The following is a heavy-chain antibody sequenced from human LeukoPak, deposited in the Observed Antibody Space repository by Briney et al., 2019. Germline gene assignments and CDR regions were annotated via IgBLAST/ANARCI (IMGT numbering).Heavy chain of an antibody. J-gene: IGHJ3*02. CDR3: AKDSDDGGYSYGPHAFDI. Sequence: GGSLRLSCAASGFTFSSYSMNWVRQAPGKGLEWVSSISSSSYIYYADSVKGRFTISRDNAKNSLYLQMNSLRAEDTALYYCAKDSDDGGYSYGPHAFDIWGQGTMVTVSS. CDR2: ISSSSYI. D-gene: IGHD5-18*01. CDR1: GFTFSSYS. V-gene: IGHV3-21*04.